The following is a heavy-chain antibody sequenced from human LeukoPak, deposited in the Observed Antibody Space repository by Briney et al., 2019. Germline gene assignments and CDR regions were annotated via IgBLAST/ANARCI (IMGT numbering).Heavy chain of an antibody. CDR3: ARDPGDGYNLGAFDI. J-gene: IGHJ3*02. CDR1: GGTFSSYA. D-gene: IGHD5-24*01. Sequence: GASVKVSCKASGGTFSSYAISWGRQAPGQGLEWMGGIIPIFGTANYAQKFQGRVTITADESTSTAYMELSSLRSEDTAVYYCARDPGDGYNLGAFDIWGQGTMVTVSS. CDR2: IIPIFGTA. V-gene: IGHV1-69*13.